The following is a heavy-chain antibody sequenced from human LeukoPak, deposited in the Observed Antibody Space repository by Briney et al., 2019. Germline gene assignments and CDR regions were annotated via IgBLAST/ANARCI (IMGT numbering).Heavy chain of an antibody. CDR1: GGSFSGYY. Sequence: SETLSLTCAVYGGSFSGYYWSWIRQPPGKGLEWIGEINHSGSTNYNPSLKSRVTISVDTSKNQFSLKLSSVTAADTAVYYCARRQLRYYFDYWGQGTLVTVSS. V-gene: IGHV4-34*01. J-gene: IGHJ4*02. CDR2: INHSGST. CDR3: ARRQLRYYFDY. D-gene: IGHD1-1*01.